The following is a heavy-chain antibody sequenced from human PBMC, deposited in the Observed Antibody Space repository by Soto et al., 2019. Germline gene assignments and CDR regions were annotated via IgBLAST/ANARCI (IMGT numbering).Heavy chain of an antibody. V-gene: IGHV4-59*01. D-gene: IGHD6-13*01. J-gene: IGHJ6*02. CDR1: GGSISSYY. CDR3: AGAAAGIKGYYYYYYGMDV. Sequence: SETLSLTCTVSGGSISSYYWSWIRQPPGKGLEWIGYIYYSGSTNYNPSLKSRVTISVDTSKNQFSLKLSSVTAADTAVYYCAGAAAGIKGYYYYYYGMDVWGQGTTVTVSS. CDR2: IYYSGST.